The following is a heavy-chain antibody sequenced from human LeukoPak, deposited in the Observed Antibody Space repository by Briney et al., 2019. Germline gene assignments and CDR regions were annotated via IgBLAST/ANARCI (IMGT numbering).Heavy chain of an antibody. CDR1: GYTFTSYY. V-gene: IGHV1-46*01. CDR3: ARGVIVVTMDNYFDY. Sequence: ASVKVSCKASGYTFTSYYMHWVRQAPGQGLEWMGIINPSGGSTSYAQKFQGRVTMTRDTSTNTVYMELSSLRSEDTAMYYCARGVIVVTMDNYFDYWGQGTLVTVSS. D-gene: IGHD5-12*01. J-gene: IGHJ4*02. CDR2: INPSGGST.